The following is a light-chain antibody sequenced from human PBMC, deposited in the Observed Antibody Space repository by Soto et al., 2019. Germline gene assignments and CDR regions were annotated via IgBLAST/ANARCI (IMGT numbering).Light chain of an antibody. V-gene: IGKV3-20*01. J-gene: IGKJ4*01. Sequence: EIVLTQSPGTLSLSSGERATLSCRASQSVRSNYLAGYQQKLGQAPRLLIYGASSRATGIPDRFGGSGSGTDFTLTISRLEPEDFAVYYCQQYASSPLTFGGGTKVEIK. CDR3: QQYASSPLT. CDR2: GAS. CDR1: QSVRSNY.